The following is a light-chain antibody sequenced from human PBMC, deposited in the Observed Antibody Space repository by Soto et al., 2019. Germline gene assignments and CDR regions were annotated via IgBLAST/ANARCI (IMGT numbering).Light chain of an antibody. V-gene: IGKV1-6*01. J-gene: IGKJ1*01. CDR1: QGIGSS. CDR3: LQENSNPRT. CDR2: GAS. Sequence: ANNMSQSPSSLSASMGNRVTISCRASQGIGSSLGWYQQKPGKPPKVLIYGASTLQSGVPPRFSGSGSGTDFTLAIISLQPEESATEYCLQENSNPRTFGQGTKVDI.